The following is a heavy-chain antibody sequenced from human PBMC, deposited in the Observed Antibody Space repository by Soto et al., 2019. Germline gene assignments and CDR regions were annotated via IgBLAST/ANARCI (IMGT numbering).Heavy chain of an antibody. CDR2: INGAGTNI. CDR1: GFRFSVSY. J-gene: IGHJ4*02. Sequence: QVQLVAAGGGLVKPGGSLTLSCTASGFRFSVSYMTWVRQAPGKGLEWLSYINGAGTNINYAASVRGRFTIFRDNSKNTLFLQMDSLRAEDTAFYYCWTNPRMIDDWGQGTLVTVSS. CDR3: WTNPRMIDD. V-gene: IGHV3-11*04.